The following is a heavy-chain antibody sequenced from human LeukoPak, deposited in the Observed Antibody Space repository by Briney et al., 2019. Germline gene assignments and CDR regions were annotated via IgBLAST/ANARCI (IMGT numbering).Heavy chain of an antibody. J-gene: IGHJ4*02. CDR3: AREDGARDY. V-gene: IGHV4-39*07. CDR1: GFTFSSYG. Sequence: GSLRLSCAASGFTFSSYGMSWVRQAPGKGLEWIGSIYYSGSTYYNPSLKSRVTISVDTSKNQFSLKLGSVTAADTAVYYCAREDGARDYWGQGTLVTVSS. CDR2: IYYSGST. D-gene: IGHD4-17*01.